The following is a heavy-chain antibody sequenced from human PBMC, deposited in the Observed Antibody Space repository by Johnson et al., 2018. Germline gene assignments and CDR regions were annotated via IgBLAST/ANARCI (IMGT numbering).Heavy chain of an antibody. J-gene: IGHJ3*02. CDR3: ARAYDDFWSGYTHDAFDI. Sequence: QVQLVQSGGGVVQPGRSLRLSCAASGFTFSSYAMHWVRQAPGQRLEWMGWINAGNGNTKYSQKFQGRVTITRDTSASTAYMGLSSLRSEDTAVYYCARAYDDFWSGYTHDAFDIWGQGTMVTVSS. V-gene: IGHV1-3*01. CDR1: GFTFSSYA. D-gene: IGHD3-3*01. CDR2: INAGNGNT.